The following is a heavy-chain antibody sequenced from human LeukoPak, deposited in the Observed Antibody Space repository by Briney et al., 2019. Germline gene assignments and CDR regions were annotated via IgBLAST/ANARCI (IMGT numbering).Heavy chain of an antibody. CDR3: ATDSAINYYGSGLDV. J-gene: IGHJ6*02. V-gene: IGHV1-24*01. CDR1: GYTLTELS. D-gene: IGHD3-10*01. CDR2: FDPEDGET. Sequence: GASVKVSCKVSGYTLTELSMHWVRQAPGKGVEWMGGFDPEDGETIYAQKFQGRVTMTEDTSTDTAYMELSSLRSEDTAVYYCATDSAINYYGSGLDVWGQGTTVTVSS.